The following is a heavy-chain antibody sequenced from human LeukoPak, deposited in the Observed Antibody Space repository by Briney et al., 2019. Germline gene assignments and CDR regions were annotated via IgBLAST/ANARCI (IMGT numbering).Heavy chain of an antibody. V-gene: IGHV1-58*01. CDR2: IVVGSGYA. Sequence: SVKVSCKASGFTFSSPTVQWVRQARGQRLEWIGWIVVGSGYANYAQKFQDRLTITRDMSTSTSYMELSSLRSEDTAVYYCAMVRGLTDSLDYWGQGTLVTVSS. J-gene: IGHJ4*02. D-gene: IGHD3-10*01. CDR1: GFTFSSPT. CDR3: AMVRGLTDSLDY.